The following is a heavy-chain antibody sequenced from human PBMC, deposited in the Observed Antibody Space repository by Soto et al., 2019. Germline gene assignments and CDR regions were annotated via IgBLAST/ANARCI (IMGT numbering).Heavy chain of an antibody. CDR1: GYTFTSYG. V-gene: IGHV1-18*01. CDR3: AIDRSNSEY. J-gene: IGHJ4*02. D-gene: IGHD6-13*01. Sequence: QVQLVQSGAEVKKPGASVKVSCKASGYTFTSYGISWVRQAPGQGLEWMGWISPDNRNTDYAQKFQGRVTMTTDTSTNIAYMELRSLTSDATAVYYCAIDRSNSEYWGQGTLVRVSS. CDR2: ISPDNRNT.